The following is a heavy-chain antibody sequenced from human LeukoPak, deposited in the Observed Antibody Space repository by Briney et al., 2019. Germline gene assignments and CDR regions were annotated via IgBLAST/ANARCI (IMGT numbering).Heavy chain of an antibody. J-gene: IGHJ4*02. V-gene: IGHV3-7*04. D-gene: IGHD2-15*01. Sequence: GGSLRLSCAASGITFSRSWMSWVRQAPGKGLEWVAFIKEDGGEIFYVDSVKGRFTISRDNAESSLYLQMNSLRAEDTAVYYCARDRGGRSGLDDWGQGTLVTVSS. CDR2: IKEDGGEI. CDR1: GITFSRSW. CDR3: ARDRGGRSGLDD.